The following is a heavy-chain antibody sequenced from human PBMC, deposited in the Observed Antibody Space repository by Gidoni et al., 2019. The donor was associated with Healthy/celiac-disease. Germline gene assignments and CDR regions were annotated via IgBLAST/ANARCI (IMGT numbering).Heavy chain of an antibody. CDR3: ARARYSSGKYYFDY. V-gene: IGHV2-5*02. J-gene: IGHJ4*02. D-gene: IGHD6-19*01. CDR2: IYWDDDK. Sequence: QITLKESGPTLVKPTQTLTLTCTFSGFSLSTSGVGVGWIRQPPGKALEWLALIYWDDDKRYSPSLKSRLTITKDTSKNQVVLTMTNMDPVDTATYYCARARYSSGKYYFDYWGQGTLVTVSS. CDR1: GFSLSTSGVG.